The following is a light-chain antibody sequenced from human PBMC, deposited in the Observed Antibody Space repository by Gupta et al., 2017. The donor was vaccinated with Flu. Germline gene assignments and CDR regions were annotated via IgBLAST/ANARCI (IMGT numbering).Light chain of an antibody. Sequence: ERVTLSCRTSQRLINNYLAWYQQKPGQPPRLLIYGALTRASGIPDRFSGSGSGTDFTLTISRLEPEDFAVYFCQQYNASPYTFGGGAKVEVK. CDR2: GAL. V-gene: IGKV3-20*01. CDR1: QRLINNY. J-gene: IGKJ4*01. CDR3: QQYNASPYT.